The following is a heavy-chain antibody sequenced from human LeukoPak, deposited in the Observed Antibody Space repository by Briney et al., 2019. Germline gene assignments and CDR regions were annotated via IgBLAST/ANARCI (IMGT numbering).Heavy chain of an antibody. CDR3: ARDGDYSSSWSGTYYYYYMDV. CDR2: ISSSSSTI. Sequence: PGGSLRLSCAASGFTFSSYSMNWVRQAPGKGLEWVSYISSSSSTIYYADSEKGRFTISRDNAKNSLYLQMNSLRAEDTAVYYCARDGDYSSSWSGTYYYYYMDVWGKGTTVTVSS. D-gene: IGHD6-13*01. CDR1: GFTFSSYS. J-gene: IGHJ6*03. V-gene: IGHV3-48*04.